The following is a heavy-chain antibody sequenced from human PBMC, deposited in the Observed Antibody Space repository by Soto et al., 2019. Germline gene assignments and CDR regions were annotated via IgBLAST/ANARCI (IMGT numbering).Heavy chain of an antibody. Sequence: GASVKVSCKASGYTFTSYAMHWVRQAPGQRLEWMGWINAGNGNTKYSQKFQGRVTITRDTSASTAYMELSSLRSEDTAVYYCARGYDSSGYYYSYWGQGTLVTVSS. V-gene: IGHV1-3*01. CDR1: GYTFTSYA. D-gene: IGHD3-22*01. CDR2: INAGNGNT. CDR3: ARGYDSSGYYYSY. J-gene: IGHJ4*02.